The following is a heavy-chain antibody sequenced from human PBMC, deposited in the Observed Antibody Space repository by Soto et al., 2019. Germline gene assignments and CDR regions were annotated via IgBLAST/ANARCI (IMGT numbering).Heavy chain of an antibody. V-gene: IGHV3-23*01. CDR2: ISNSGGDT. CDR3: AKHWRSGVVAPTSIQY. D-gene: IGHD2-15*01. J-gene: IGHJ1*01. Sequence: GGSLRLSCAASGFTFSSYAVSWVRQAPGKGLDWVSAISNSGGDTYYADSVKGRFTISRDNSKNTLYLQMNSLRAEDTAVYYCAKHWRSGVVAPTSIQYWGQGTVVTVSS. CDR1: GFTFSSYA.